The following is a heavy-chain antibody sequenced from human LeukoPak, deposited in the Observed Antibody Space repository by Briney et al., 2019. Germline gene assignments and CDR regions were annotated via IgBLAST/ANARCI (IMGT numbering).Heavy chain of an antibody. Sequence: SETLSLTCTVSGGSISSGGYYWSWIRQHPGKGLEWIGYIYYSGSNYYNPSLKSRVTISVDTSKNQFSLKLSSVTAADTVVYYCARVFSDDSSGYYLDYWGQGTLVTVSS. CDR3: ARVFSDDSSGYYLDY. CDR1: GGSISSGGYY. CDR2: IYYSGSN. J-gene: IGHJ4*02. D-gene: IGHD3-22*01. V-gene: IGHV4-31*03.